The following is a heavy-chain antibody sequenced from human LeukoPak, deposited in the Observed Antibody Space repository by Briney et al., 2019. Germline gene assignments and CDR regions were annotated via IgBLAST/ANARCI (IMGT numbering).Heavy chain of an antibody. Sequence: PSETLSLTCTVSGGSISSSSYYWGWIRQPPGTGLEWIGSIYYSGSTYYNPSLKSRVTISVDTSKNQFSLKLSSVTAADTAVYYCARDQPNKNWFDPWGQGTLVTVSS. CDR2: IYYSGST. V-gene: IGHV4-39*07. D-gene: IGHD1/OR15-1a*01. J-gene: IGHJ5*02. CDR3: ARDQPNKNWFDP. CDR1: GGSISSSSYY.